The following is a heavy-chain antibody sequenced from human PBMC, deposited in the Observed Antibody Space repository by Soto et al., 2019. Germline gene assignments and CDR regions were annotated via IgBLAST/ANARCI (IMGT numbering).Heavy chain of an antibody. CDR3: ARAKGLLTVTTSWFDP. D-gene: IGHD4-17*01. CDR2: IYYSGST. V-gene: IGHV4-30-4*01. Sequence: QVQLQESGPGLEKPSQTLSLTCTVSGGSISSGDYYWSWIRQPPGKGLEWIGYIYYSGSTYYNPSLKNRVTISGDTSKNQFSLKLSSVTAADTALYYCARAKGLLTVTTSWFDPWGQGTLVTVSS. CDR1: GGSISSGDYY. J-gene: IGHJ5*02.